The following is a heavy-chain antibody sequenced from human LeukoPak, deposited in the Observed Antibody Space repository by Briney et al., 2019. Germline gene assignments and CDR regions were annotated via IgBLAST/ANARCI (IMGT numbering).Heavy chain of an antibody. J-gene: IGHJ3*02. Sequence: PSETLSLTCTVSGGSISSYYWSWIRQPAGKGLEWIGRIYTSGSTNHNPSLKSRVTVSVDTSKNQFSLKLSSVTAADTAVYYCASRITYDAFDIWGQGTMVTVSS. V-gene: IGHV4-4*07. D-gene: IGHD3-10*01. CDR3: ASRITYDAFDI. CDR2: IYTSGST. CDR1: GGSISSYY.